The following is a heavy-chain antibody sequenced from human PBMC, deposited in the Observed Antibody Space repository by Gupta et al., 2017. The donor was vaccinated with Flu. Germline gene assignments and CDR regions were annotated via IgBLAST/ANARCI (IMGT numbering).Heavy chain of an antibody. V-gene: IGHV1-18*01. CDR3: ARAGIGATVLWFDP. J-gene: IGHJ5*02. D-gene: IGHD5-12*01. CDR2: ITSYNGNT. Sequence: RQAPGQGLEWMGWITSYNGNTNYAQKFQGRVTMTTDTSASTAYMELRSLRSDDTAVYYCARAGIGATVLWFDPWGQGTLVTVSS.